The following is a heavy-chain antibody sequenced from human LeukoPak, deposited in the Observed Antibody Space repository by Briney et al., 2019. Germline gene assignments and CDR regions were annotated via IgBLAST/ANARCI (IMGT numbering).Heavy chain of an antibody. CDR3: ASTQSGWAYNWFDP. D-gene: IGHD6-19*01. Sequence: PSETLSLTCTVSGGSISSYYWSWIRQPPGKGLEWIGYIYYSGSTKNNPSLKSRVTISVDTSKNQFSLKLSSVTAADTAVYYCASTQSGWAYNWFDPWGQGTLVTVSS. V-gene: IGHV4-59*12. J-gene: IGHJ5*02. CDR1: GGSISSYY. CDR2: IYYSGST.